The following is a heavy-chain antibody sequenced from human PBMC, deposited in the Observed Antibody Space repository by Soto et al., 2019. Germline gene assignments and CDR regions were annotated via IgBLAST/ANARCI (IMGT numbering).Heavy chain of an antibody. CDR3: ARKVLGSTSRPDWWYFDL. J-gene: IGHJ2*01. CDR1: GFTFINYA. D-gene: IGHD2-2*01. V-gene: IGHV3-23*01. CDR2: ISGGGDRT. Sequence: EVQLLESGGGLVQPGGSLRLSCVGSGFTFINYAMNWVRQTPGKGLEWVSTISGGGDRTFDADTGKGRFTISRDHSKNTVNLQMNSLRADAPDVYYCARKVLGSTSRPDWWYFDLWGRGTLVTVSS.